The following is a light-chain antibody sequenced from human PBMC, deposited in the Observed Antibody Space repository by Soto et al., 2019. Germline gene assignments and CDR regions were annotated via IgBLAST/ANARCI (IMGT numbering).Light chain of an antibody. CDR2: DAS. Sequence: EIFLTQSPDTLCLSLWEIAILSCGASQSVSSYLVWYQQKPGQAPRLVIYDASNRATGIPTRFSGSGSGTDFTLTISSLQSEDFAVYYCQQYNNWPQTFGQGTKVDIK. V-gene: IGKV3-11*01. CDR3: QQYNNWPQT. J-gene: IGKJ1*01. CDR1: QSVSSY.